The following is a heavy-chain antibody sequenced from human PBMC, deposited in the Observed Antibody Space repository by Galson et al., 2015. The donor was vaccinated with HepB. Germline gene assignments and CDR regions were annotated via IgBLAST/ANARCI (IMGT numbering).Heavy chain of an antibody. D-gene: IGHD3-22*01. V-gene: IGHV3-53*01. CDR1: GFTVSSNY. CDR2: IYSGGTT. J-gene: IGHJ4*02. CDR3: ARDAFYDSSIFDY. Sequence: SLRLSCAASGFTVSSNYMTWVRQAPGKGLEWVSVIYSGGTTYYADSVKGRFTISRDNSKNTLYLQMNSLRAEDTAVYYCARDAFYDSSIFDYWGQGTLVTVSS.